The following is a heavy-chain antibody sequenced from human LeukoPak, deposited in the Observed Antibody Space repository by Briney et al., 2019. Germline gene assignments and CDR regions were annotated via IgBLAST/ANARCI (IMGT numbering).Heavy chain of an antibody. CDR1: GFTFITYA. D-gene: IGHD4-17*01. V-gene: IGHV3-23*01. Sequence: GGSLRLSCAASGFTFITYAMSWVRQAPRKGLEWVSGISGSGGSTYYADSVKGRFTISIDNSKNTLDLQMNSLRAEDTAVYYCAKDVFRAYGDWTLYYFDYWGQGTLVTVSS. CDR2: ISGSGGST. J-gene: IGHJ4*02. CDR3: AKDVFRAYGDWTLYYFDY.